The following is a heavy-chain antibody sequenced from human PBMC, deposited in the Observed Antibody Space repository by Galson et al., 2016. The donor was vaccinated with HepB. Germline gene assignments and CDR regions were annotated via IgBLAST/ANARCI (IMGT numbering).Heavy chain of an antibody. D-gene: IGHD1-1*01. CDR3: ARAYQYTLDY. V-gene: IGHV3-21*01. CDR1: GFTFTTHT. Sequence: SLRLSCAASGFTFTTHTMNWVRQAPGKGLEWVSFVSSSSTYIYYADPVRGRFTISRDNAKNSLYLQMNSLRAEDTAVYYCARAYQYTLDYWGQGTLVTVSS. J-gene: IGHJ4*02. CDR2: VSSSSTYI.